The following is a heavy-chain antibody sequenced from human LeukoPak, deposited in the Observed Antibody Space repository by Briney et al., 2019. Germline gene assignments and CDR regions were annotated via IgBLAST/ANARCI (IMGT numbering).Heavy chain of an antibody. Sequence: GRSLRLSCAASGFTFSSYGMHWVRQAPGKGLEWVAVISYDGSNKYYADSVKGRFTISRDNSKNTLYLQMNSLRAEDTAVYYCAKLILLDYWGQGTLVTVSS. CDR1: GFTFSSYG. CDR3: AKLILLDY. V-gene: IGHV3-30*18. D-gene: IGHD3-16*01. CDR2: ISYDGSNK. J-gene: IGHJ4*02.